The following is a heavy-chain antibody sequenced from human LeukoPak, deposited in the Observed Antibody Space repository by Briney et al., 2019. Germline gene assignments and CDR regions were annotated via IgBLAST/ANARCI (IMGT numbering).Heavy chain of an antibody. J-gene: IGHJ5*02. Sequence: GESLKISCTGSGYSFTSYWIGWVRQMPGKGLEWMGIIYPGDSDTRYSPSFQGQVTISADKSISTAYLQWSSLKASDTAMYYCARALLYVGSGSYYNLGDWFDPWGQGTLVTVSS. D-gene: IGHD3-10*01. CDR1: GYSFTSYW. CDR3: ARALLYVGSGSYYNLGDWFDP. V-gene: IGHV5-51*01. CDR2: IYPGDSDT.